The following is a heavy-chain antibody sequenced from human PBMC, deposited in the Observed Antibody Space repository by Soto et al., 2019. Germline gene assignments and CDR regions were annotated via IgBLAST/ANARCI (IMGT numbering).Heavy chain of an antibody. D-gene: IGHD3-10*01. CDR1: GFTFNNYG. CDR3: VKVRVMWDYALDA. CDR2: LSNSGGNT. J-gene: IGHJ6*02. V-gene: IGHV3-23*01. Sequence: SLRLSCAASGFTFNNYGMSCVRQAPGKGLEWVSGLSNSGGNTYFADSVKDRFTISRDNSKNTLYLQMNSLRAEDTAVYYCVKVRVMWDYALDAWGQGTTVTVSS.